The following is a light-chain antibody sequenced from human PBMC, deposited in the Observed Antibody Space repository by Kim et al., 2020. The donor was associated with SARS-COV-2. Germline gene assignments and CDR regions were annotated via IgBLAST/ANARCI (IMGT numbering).Light chain of an antibody. V-gene: IGKV3-15*01. Sequence: VSPGERATLSCRASQSINTNLAWYQQKPGQAPRLLIHGASTAATGLPGRFSGSGSGTDFTLTISSLQSEDLAVYFCQQYDNWPRTFGQGTKVDIK. CDR2: GAS. CDR3: QQYDNWPRT. CDR1: QSINTN. J-gene: IGKJ1*01.